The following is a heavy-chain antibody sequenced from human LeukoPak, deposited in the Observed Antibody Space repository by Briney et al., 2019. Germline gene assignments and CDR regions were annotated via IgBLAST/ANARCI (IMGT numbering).Heavy chain of an antibody. Sequence: PSETLSLTCTVSGGSISSYYWSWIRQPPGKGLEWIGYIYYSGSTNYNPSLKSRVTISVDTSKNQFSLKLSSVTAADTAVYYCASTPSHPRTGDLGYWGQGTLVTVSS. V-gene: IGHV4-59*01. CDR2: IYYSGST. CDR1: GGSISSYY. J-gene: IGHJ4*02. D-gene: IGHD7-27*01. CDR3: ASTPSHPRTGDLGY.